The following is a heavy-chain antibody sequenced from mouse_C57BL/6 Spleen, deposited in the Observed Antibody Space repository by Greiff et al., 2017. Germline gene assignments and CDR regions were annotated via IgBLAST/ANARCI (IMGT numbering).Heavy chain of an antibody. V-gene: IGHV5-17*01. CDR1: GFTFSDYG. J-gene: IGHJ1*03. CDR3: ARRATIGGYFDV. D-gene: IGHD2-14*01. Sequence: DVKLVESGGGLVKPGGSLKLSCAASGFTFSDYGMHWVRQAPEKGLEWVAYISSGSSTIYYADTVKGRFTISRDNAKNTLFLQMTSLRSEDTAMYYCARRATIGGYFDVWGTGTTVTVSS. CDR2: ISSGSSTI.